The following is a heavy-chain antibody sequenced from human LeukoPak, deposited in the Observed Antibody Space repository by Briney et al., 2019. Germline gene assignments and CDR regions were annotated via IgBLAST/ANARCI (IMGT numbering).Heavy chain of an antibody. CDR3: AREANDISTGQYYYFDF. J-gene: IGHJ4*02. D-gene: IGHD3-9*01. V-gene: IGHV4-31*03. CDR1: GGSINSGAYY. CDR2: IYYSGTS. Sequence: PSQTLSLTCTVSGGSINSGAYYWTWIRQHPGKGLEYIGYIYYSGTSYYNPSLKSRVTISVDTSKNQFSLKLTSVTAADTAVYYCAREANDISTGQYYYFDFWGQGVLVTVSS.